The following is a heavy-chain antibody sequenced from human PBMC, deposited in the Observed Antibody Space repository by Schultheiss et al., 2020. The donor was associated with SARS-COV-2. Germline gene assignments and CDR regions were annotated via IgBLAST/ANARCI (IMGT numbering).Heavy chain of an antibody. CDR1: GFTFSSYG. J-gene: IGHJ4*02. CDR2: IWYDGSNK. Sequence: GGSLRLSCAASGFTFSSYGMHWVRQAPGKGLEWVAVIWYDGSNKYYADSVKGRFTISRDNSKNTLYLQMNSLRAEDTAVYYCAKGVRSWGSLFDYWGQGTLVTVSS. V-gene: IGHV3-33*06. D-gene: IGHD3-10*01. CDR3: AKGVRSWGSLFDY.